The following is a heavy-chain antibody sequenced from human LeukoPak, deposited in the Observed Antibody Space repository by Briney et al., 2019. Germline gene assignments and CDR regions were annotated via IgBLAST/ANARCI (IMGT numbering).Heavy chain of an antibody. CDR2: ISYDGSNK. V-gene: IGHV3-30*03. J-gene: IGHJ4*02. Sequence: GRSLRLSCAASGFTFSSYGMHWVRQAPGKGLEWVAIISYDGSNKYYADSVKGRFTISRDNSKNTLYLQMNSLRAEDTAVYYCARLRGNYDLFWGQGTLVTVSS. D-gene: IGHD3-9*01. CDR1: GFTFSSYG. CDR3: ARLRGNYDLF.